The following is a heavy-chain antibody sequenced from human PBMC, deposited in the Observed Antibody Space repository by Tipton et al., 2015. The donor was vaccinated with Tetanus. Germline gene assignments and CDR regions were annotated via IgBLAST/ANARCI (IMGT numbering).Heavy chain of an antibody. CDR1: GFTFNNYA. Sequence: SLRFSCAASGFTFNNYAMHWVRQAPGKGLEWVAVISYDGSNKYDAESVKGRLTISRDNSNNTLYVQMDSLRAEDTAVYYCARGPYHYGDYYFDYWGRGTQVTASS. V-gene: IGHV3-30-3*01. CDR2: ISYDGSNK. CDR3: ARGPYHYGDYYFDY. J-gene: IGHJ4*02. D-gene: IGHD4-17*01.